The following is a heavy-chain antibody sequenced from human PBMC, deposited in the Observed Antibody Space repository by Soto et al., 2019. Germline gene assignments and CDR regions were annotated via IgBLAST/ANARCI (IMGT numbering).Heavy chain of an antibody. CDR3: ARLPSRHLVDY. D-gene: IGHD3-3*02. Sequence: SETLSLTCTVSGSSINSSGYYWGWIRQPSGKGLERIGSMFYGVSTYYNPSLKSRVTVSVDTSKNQFSLNLRSVTAADTAVYYCARLPSRHLVDYWGQGTLVTVSS. CDR2: MFYGVST. J-gene: IGHJ4*02. V-gene: IGHV4-39*01. CDR1: GSSINSSGYY.